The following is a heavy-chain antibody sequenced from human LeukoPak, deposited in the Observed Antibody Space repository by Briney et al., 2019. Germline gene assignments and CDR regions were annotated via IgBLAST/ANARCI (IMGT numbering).Heavy chain of an antibody. CDR2: INPSGGST. J-gene: IGHJ4*02. Sequence: ASAKVSCKASGYTFTSYYMHWVRQAPGQGLEWMGIINPSGGSTSYAQKFQGRVTMTRDMSTSTVYMELSSLRSEDTAVYYCARAAAAGTFLFDYWGQGTLVTVSS. V-gene: IGHV1-46*01. CDR3: ARAAAAGTFLFDY. D-gene: IGHD6-13*01. CDR1: GYTFTSYY.